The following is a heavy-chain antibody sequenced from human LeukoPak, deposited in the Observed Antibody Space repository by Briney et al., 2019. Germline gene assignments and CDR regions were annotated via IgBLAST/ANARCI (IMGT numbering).Heavy chain of an antibody. J-gene: IGHJ4*02. D-gene: IGHD3-10*01. CDR1: GGSVTSGGYY. CDR2: IYYSGNT. V-gene: IGHV4-31*03. Sequence: SETLSLTCTVSGGSVTSGGYYWSWIRQHPGKGLEWIGYIYYSGNTHYNPSLKSRVTISGDTSENQFSLRLSSVTDADTAVYYCARHTGGSGGYPLDYWGQGILVTVSS. CDR3: ARHTGGSGGYPLDY.